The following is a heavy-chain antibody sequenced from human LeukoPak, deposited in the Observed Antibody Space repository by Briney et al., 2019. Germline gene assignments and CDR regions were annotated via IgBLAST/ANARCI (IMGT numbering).Heavy chain of an antibody. D-gene: IGHD3-22*01. CDR2: ISSSSSYI. CDR1: GFTFSSYS. J-gene: IGHJ4*02. V-gene: IGHV3-21*04. CDR3: ARDLYYYDSSGSYFDY. Sequence: GGSLRLSCAASGFTFSSYSMNWVRQAPGKGLEWVSSISSSSSYIYYADSVKGRFTISRDNAKNSLYLQMNSLRAEDTALYYCARDLYYYDSSGSYFDYWGQGTLVTVSS.